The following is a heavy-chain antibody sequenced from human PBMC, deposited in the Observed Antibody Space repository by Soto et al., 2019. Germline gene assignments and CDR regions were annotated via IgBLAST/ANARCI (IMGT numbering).Heavy chain of an antibody. CDR1: GYTFTSYG. D-gene: IGHD3-22*01. J-gene: IGHJ4*02. Sequence: ASVKVSCKASGYTFTSYGINWVRQAPGRGLEWMGWDNPGNGNTKYSQQFQGRVIIDRDTSASTAYMELSSLRSEDTAVYYCARGGYLDSSNYLAYWGLGTLVTVSS. CDR3: ARGGYLDSSNYLAY. V-gene: IGHV1-3*01. CDR2: DNPGNGNT.